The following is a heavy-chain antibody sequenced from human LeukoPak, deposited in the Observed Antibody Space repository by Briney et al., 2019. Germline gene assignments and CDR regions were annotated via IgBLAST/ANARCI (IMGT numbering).Heavy chain of an antibody. CDR1: GYTFTGYY. Sequence: ASVKVSCKASGYTFTGYYMHWVRQAPGQGLEWMGRINPNSCGTNYAQKFQGRVTMTRDTSISTDYMELSRLRSDDTAVYYCARDGALSLGYGAFADYWGQGTLVTVSS. CDR2: INPNSCGT. CDR3: ARDGALSLGYGAFADY. D-gene: IGHD4-17*01. V-gene: IGHV1-2*06. J-gene: IGHJ4*02.